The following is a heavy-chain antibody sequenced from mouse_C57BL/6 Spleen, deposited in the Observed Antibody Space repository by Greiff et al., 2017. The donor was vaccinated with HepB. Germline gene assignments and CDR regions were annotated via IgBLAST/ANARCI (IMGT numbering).Heavy chain of an antibody. J-gene: IGHJ1*03. CDR2: IRLKSDNYAT. D-gene: IGHD1-1*01. V-gene: IGHV6-3*01. Sequence: EVKLVESGGGLVQPGGSMKLSCVASGFTFSNYWMNWVRQSPEKGLEWVAQIRLKSDNYATHYAESVKGRFTISRDDSKSSVYLQMNNLRAEDTGIYYCTGGRVHYGSSYGYFDVWGTGTTVTVSS. CDR1: GFTFSNYW. CDR3: TGGRVHYGSSYGYFDV.